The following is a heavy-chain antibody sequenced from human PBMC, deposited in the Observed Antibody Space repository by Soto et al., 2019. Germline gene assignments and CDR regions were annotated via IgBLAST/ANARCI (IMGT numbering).Heavy chain of an antibody. CDR3: ARGILYAFDI. J-gene: IGHJ3*02. V-gene: IGHV4-4*02. CDR2: IDHSGST. Sequence: QVQLQESGPGVVKPSGTLSLTCAVSGVSISSPNWWAWVRQAPGKGLEWIGEIDHSGSTNYNPSLNSRVTIPLDMSKNQFSLKLSSVAAADTAVYYCARGILYAFDIWGQGTMVTVSS. CDR1: GVSISSPNW.